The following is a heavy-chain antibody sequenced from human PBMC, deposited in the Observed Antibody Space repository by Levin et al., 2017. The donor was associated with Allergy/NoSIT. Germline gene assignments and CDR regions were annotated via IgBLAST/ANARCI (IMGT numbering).Heavy chain of an antibody. CDR1: GFTFSSYE. CDR3: AREGRYYDSSGLPHSLVFDY. V-gene: IGHV3-30-3*01. D-gene: IGHD3-22*01. J-gene: IGHJ4*02. Sequence: GGSLRLSCAASGFTFSSYEMHWVRQAPGKGLEWVALISYDGSNKYYADSVKGRFTISRDNSKNTLYLQMNSLRAEDTAVYYCAREGRYYDSSGLPHSLVFDYWGQGTLVTVSS. CDR2: ISYDGSNK.